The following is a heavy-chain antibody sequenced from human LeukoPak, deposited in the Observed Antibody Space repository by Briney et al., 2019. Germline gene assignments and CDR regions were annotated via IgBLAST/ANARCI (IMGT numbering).Heavy chain of an antibody. CDR1: GFTFSSYV. Sequence: GGSLRLSCAASGFTFSSYVMRWVRQAPGKGLEWVSTIFGSGAGTFYADSVKGRFTISRDNSKNTLYLQMNTLRADDTAVYYCANVGHQSVSVHYWGQGTLVTVSS. CDR3: ANVGHQSVSVHY. V-gene: IGHV3-23*01. CDR2: IFGSGAGT. D-gene: IGHD1-14*01. J-gene: IGHJ4*02.